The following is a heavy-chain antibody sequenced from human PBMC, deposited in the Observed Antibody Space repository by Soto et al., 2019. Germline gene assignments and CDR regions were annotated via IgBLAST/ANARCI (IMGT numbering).Heavy chain of an antibody. V-gene: IGHV1-69*04. CDR1: GGTFSSYT. CDR3: AREGPLLYYFDY. D-gene: IGHD2-21*02. J-gene: IGHJ4*02. CDR2: IIPILGIA. Sequence: SVKVSCKASGGTFSSYTISWVRQAPGQGLEWMGRIIPILGIANYAQKFQGRVTITADKSTSTAYMELSSLRSEDTAVYYCAREGPLLYYFDYWGQGTLVTVSS.